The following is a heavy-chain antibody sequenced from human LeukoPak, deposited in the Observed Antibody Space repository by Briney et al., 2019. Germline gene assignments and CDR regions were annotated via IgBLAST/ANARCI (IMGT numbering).Heavy chain of an antibody. J-gene: IGHJ4*02. D-gene: IGHD2-15*01. Sequence: SQTPSLTRTVSGGSISSSDTYWGWIRQPPGKGLELIGIINYRGSIYYNPSIKSPATTSVDTSKNQFSLKLISVTAAHTPMYYRASRDCSGDSGEYVDYWGRGTQVTVSS. CDR3: ASRDCSGDSGEYVDY. CDR1: GGSISSSDTY. CDR2: INYRGSI. V-gene: IGHV4-39*01.